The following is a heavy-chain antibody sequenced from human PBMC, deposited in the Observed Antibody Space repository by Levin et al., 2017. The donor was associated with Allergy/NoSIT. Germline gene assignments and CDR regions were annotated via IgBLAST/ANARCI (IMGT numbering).Heavy chain of an antibody. J-gene: IGHJ4*02. CDR3: AKATLPSCTGATCYYFDY. V-gene: IGHV3-23*01. D-gene: IGHD2-8*02. CDR2: ISGPVFTT. Sequence: HSGGSLRLSCTASGFTFSNYAISWLRQAPGKRLEWVSTISGPVFTTYYADSVKGRFTVSRDNSKNMVYLQMNSLRVEDAAVYYCAKATLPSCTGATCYYFDYWAQGNLVTVSS. CDR1: GFTFSNYA.